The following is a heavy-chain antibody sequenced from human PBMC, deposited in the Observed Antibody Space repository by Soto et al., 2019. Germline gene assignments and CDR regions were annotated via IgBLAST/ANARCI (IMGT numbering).Heavy chain of an antibody. CDR3: AKDRVVATILGAFDY. CDR2: ISGSGGST. Sequence: EVQLLESGGGLVQPGGSLRLSCAASGFTFSSYAMSWVRQAPGKGLKWVSAISGSGGSTYYADSVKGRFTISRDNSKNTLYLQMNSLRAEDTAVYYFAKDRVVATILGAFDYWGQGTLVTVSS. V-gene: IGHV3-23*01. CDR1: GFTFSSYA. D-gene: IGHD5-12*01. J-gene: IGHJ4*02.